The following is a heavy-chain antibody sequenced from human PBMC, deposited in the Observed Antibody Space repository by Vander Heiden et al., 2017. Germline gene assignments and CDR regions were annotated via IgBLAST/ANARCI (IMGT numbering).Heavy chain of an antibody. Sequence: QVQLVESGGGVVQPGRSLRLSCAASGFTLSSYGMLWVRQAPGKGLEWVAVISHDGSNDDYADSVKGRFTISRDNFKNTLYLQMNSLRAEDTAVYYCARDRTGDYFDYWGQGTLVTVSS. J-gene: IGHJ4*02. CDR2: ISHDGSND. V-gene: IGHV3-30-3*01. CDR3: ARDRTGDYFDY. CDR1: GFTLSSYG.